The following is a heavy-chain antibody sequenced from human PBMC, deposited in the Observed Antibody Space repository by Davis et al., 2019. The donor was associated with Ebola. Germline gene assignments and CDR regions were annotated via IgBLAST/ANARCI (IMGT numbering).Heavy chain of an antibody. J-gene: IGHJ1*01. D-gene: IGHD5-24*01. V-gene: IGHV3-11*01. CDR2: ISGSATTV. CDR1: GFIVSDKY. Sequence: GESLKISCAASGFIVSDKYMSWIRQAPGKGLEWVSFISGSATTVSYADSVRGRFSISRDNAKNSLYLQMNSLRAEDTAVYYCAKTVGWLQQSGEEYYQNWGQGTLVTVS. CDR3: AKTVGWLQQSGEEYYQN.